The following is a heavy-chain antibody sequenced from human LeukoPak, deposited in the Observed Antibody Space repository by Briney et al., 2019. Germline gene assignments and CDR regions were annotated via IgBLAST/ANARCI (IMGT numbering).Heavy chain of an antibody. V-gene: IGHV4-38-2*02. Sequence: PSGTLSLTCTVSGYSISSGYYWGWIRQPPGKGLEWIGSLYHSGSTYYNPSLKSRVTISVDTSKNQFSLKLSSVTAADTAVYYCARDYGGPPDYWGQGTLVTVSS. CDR2: LYHSGST. CDR1: GYSISSGYY. CDR3: ARDYGGPPDY. D-gene: IGHD3-16*01. J-gene: IGHJ4*02.